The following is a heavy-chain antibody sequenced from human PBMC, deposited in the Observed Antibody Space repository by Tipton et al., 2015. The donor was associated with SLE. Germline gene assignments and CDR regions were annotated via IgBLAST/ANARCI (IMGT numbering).Heavy chain of an antibody. Sequence: SLRLSRAASGFAFSNYWMHWVRQVPGKGLVWVARVKSDGGSTAYADSVEGRFFISRDNAINTLYLQMSSLRPEDTALYYCAKDFHNTGWYYFDSWGQGTRVTVSS. D-gene: IGHD6-19*01. J-gene: IGHJ4*02. CDR3: AKDFHNTGWYYFDS. CDR2: VKSDGGST. CDR1: GFAFSNYW. V-gene: IGHV3-74*01.